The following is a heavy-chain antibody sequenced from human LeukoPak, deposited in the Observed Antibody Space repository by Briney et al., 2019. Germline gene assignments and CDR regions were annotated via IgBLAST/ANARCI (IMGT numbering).Heavy chain of an antibody. J-gene: IGHJ5*02. CDR3: ARDMEMATSANWFDP. CDR1: GGSISSSSYY. Sequence: SETLSLTCTVSGGSISSSSYYWGWIRQPPGKGLEWIGYIYYSGSTNYNPSLKSRVTISVDTSKNQFSLKLSSVTAADTAVYYCARDMEMATSANWFDPWGQGTLVTVSS. V-gene: IGHV4-61*01. CDR2: IYYSGST. D-gene: IGHD5-24*01.